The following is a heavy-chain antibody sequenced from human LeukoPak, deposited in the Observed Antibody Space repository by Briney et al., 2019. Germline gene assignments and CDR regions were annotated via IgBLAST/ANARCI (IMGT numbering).Heavy chain of an antibody. CDR2: IYYSWST. CDR1: GGSISSYY. J-gene: IGHJ4*02. V-gene: IGHV4-59*01. Sequence: SETLSLTCTGSGGSISSYYWSWIRQPPGKGLELTGYIYYSWSTNYNPSLKSRVTISVDTSKNQFSLKLSSVTAADTAVYYCARGLGKGSSLGELPPRWGQGTLVTVSS. D-gene: IGHD1-26*01. CDR3: ARGLGKGSSLGELPPR.